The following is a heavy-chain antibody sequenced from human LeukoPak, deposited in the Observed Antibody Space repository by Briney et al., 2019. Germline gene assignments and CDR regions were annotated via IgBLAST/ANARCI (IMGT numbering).Heavy chain of an antibody. Sequence: GGSLRLSCAASGFTVSNNYMTWVRQAPGKGLEWVSVIYSGGGTYYADSVKGRFTISRDNSKNTMYLQMNSLRAEDTAVYFCARDTTVDGAFDIWGQGTMVTVSS. CDR3: ARDTTVDGAFDI. D-gene: IGHD4-23*01. V-gene: IGHV3-66*01. J-gene: IGHJ3*02. CDR1: GFTVSNNY. CDR2: IYSGGGT.